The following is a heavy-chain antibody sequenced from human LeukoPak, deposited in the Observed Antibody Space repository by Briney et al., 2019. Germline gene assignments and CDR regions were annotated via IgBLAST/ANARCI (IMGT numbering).Heavy chain of an antibody. D-gene: IGHD3-16*01. V-gene: IGHV4-30-2*04. J-gene: IGHJ4*02. CDR3: ARDGTFSDGLDY. Sequence: SRVTISVDTSKNQFSLKVRSVTAADTAVYYCARDGTFSDGLDYWGQGTLVTVSS.